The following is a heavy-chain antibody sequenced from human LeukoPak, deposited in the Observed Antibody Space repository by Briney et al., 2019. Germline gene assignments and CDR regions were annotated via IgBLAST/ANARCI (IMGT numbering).Heavy chain of an antibody. CDR1: GFALSSHW. CDR3: ARGRGFDY. Sequence: GGSLRLSCAASGFALSSHWMTWVRQAPGKGLEWVSVIYSGGSTYYADSVKGRFTISRDNSKNTLYLQMNSLRAEDTAVYYCARGRGFDYWGQGTLVTVSS. CDR2: IYSGGST. J-gene: IGHJ4*02. D-gene: IGHD3-10*01. V-gene: IGHV3-53*01.